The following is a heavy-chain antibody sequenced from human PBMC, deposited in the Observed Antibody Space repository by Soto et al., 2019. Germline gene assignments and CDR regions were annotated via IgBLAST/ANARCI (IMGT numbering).Heavy chain of an antibody. D-gene: IGHD6-13*01. CDR2: ITSTSSYT. CDR1: RFTFSDYY. V-gene: IGHV3-11*05. J-gene: IGHJ4*02. CDR3: AAHSSSWYFFDY. Sequence: QVQLVESGGGLVKPGGSLRLSCAAFRFTFSDYYMSWIRQAPGKGLEWVSYITSTSSYTDYADSVKGRFTISRDNAKNSLYLQMNSLRAEDTAVYYCAAHSSSWYFFDYWGQGTLVTVSS.